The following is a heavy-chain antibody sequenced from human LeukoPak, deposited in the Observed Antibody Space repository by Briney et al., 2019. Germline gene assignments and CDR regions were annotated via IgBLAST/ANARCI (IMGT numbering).Heavy chain of an antibody. V-gene: IGHV4-38-2*01. CDR1: SYAISSGCW. Sequence: SETQSLTCGVYSYAISSGCWGCWLRQPPGKGLECIGIINYSATTYYNPSLKSRVTISVDTSKNYFSLRMSSMTASATAKYYCSKVNYGGRGGFHTPFDFWGTGTLVTV. D-gene: IGHD3-10*01. J-gene: IGHJ5*01. CDR2: INYSATT. CDR3: SKVNYGGRGGFHTPFDF.